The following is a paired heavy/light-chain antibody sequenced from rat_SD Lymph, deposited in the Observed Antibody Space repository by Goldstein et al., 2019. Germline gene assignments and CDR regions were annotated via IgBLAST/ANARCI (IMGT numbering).Light chain of an antibody. CDR3: LQHYSSNT. CDR2: YAS. V-gene: IGKV8S9*01. Sequence: DIVMTQSPFSLAVSEGEMVTINCKSSQSLLSSGNQKNYLAWYQQKPGQSPKLLIYYASTRQSGVPDRFIGSGSGTDFTLTISDVQAEDLADYYCLQHYSSNTFGAGTKLELK. CDR1: QSLLSSGNQKNY. J-gene: IGKJ2-1*01.
Heavy chain of an antibody. V-gene: IGHV5S23*01. D-gene: IGHD1-6*01. J-gene: IGHJ2*01. CDR2: ISTGGGNT. Sequence: EVQLVESGGGLVQPGRSLKLSCAASGFTFSNYDMAWVRQAPTKGLEWVASISTGGGNTYYRDSVKGRFTISRDNAKSTLYLQMDSLRSEDTATYYCARHGYYGLLTFFDYWGQGVMVTVSS. CDR1: GFTFSNYD. CDR3: ARHGYYGLLTFFDY.